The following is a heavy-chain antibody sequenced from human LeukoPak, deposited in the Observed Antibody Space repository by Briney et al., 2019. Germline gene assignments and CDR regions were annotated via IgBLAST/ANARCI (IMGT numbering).Heavy chain of an antibody. CDR1: GGTFSSYA. D-gene: IGHD3-3*01. V-gene: IGHV1-69*04. J-gene: IGHJ6*02. CDR3: ARDPGITIFGVVIGPYYYYYGMDV. CDR2: IIPILGIA. Sequence: ASVKVSCKASGGTFSSYAISWVRQAPGQGLEWMGRIIPILGIANYAQKFQGRVTITADKSTSTAYMELSSLRSEDTAVYYCARDPGITIFGVVIGPYYYYYGMDVWGQGTTVTVSS.